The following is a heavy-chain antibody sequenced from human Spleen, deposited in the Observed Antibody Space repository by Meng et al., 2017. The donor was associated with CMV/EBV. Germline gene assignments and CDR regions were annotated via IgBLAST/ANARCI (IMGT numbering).Heavy chain of an antibody. Sequence: ASVKVSCKASGGTFSSYAISWVRQAPGQGLEWMGWMNPNSGNTGYAQKFQGRVTITRNTSISTAYMELSSLRSEDTAVYYCARAYCSSTSCYPRSYYYYGMDVWGQGTTVTVSS. CDR2: MNPNSGNT. CDR3: ARAYCSSTSCYPRSYYYYGMDV. CDR1: GGTFSSYA. J-gene: IGHJ6*02. D-gene: IGHD2-2*01. V-gene: IGHV1-8*03.